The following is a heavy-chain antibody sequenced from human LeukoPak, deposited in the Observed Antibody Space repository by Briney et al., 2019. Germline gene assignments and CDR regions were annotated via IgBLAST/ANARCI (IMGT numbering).Heavy chain of an antibody. J-gene: IGHJ4*02. V-gene: IGHV1-58*02. CDR1: GFTFTSSA. CDR3: AKDKGTGYSSGWYPYYFDY. Sequence: ASVKVSCKASGFTFTSSAMQWVRQARGQRLEWIGWIVVGSGNTNYAQKFQERVTITRDMSTSTAYMELRSLRSDDTAVYYCAKDKGTGYSSGWYPYYFDYWGQGTLVTVSS. CDR2: IVVGSGNT. D-gene: IGHD6-19*01.